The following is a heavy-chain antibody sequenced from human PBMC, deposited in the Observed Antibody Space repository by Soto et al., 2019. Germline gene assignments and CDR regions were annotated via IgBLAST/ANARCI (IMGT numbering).Heavy chain of an antibody. Sequence: QVQLQESGPGLVKPSETLSLTCTVSGGSISSYYWSWIRQPPGKGLEWIGYIYYSGSTNYNPSLNSRFTISVDTSKNQFSLKLSSVTAADTAVYYCARGWGYSVDYWGQGTLVTVSS. CDR2: IYYSGST. D-gene: IGHD2-15*01. V-gene: IGHV4-59*01. J-gene: IGHJ4*02. CDR3: ARGWGYSVDY. CDR1: GGSISSYY.